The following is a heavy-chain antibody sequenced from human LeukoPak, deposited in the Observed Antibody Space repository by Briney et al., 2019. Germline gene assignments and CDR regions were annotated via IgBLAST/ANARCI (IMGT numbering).Heavy chain of an antibody. CDR1: GGSISGYY. CDR2: IYYRGST. D-gene: IGHD3-22*01. J-gene: IGHJ4*01. CDR3: ARHYYDSSGYYYFDY. V-gene: IGHV4-59*08. Sequence: TSETLSLTCTLSGGSISGYYWSWIRQPPGKGVEYIGYIYYRGSTDYNPFLKSRITISVDTSKNQSSLKLSSVAAADTAVYYCARHYYDSSGYYYFDYWGQGTLVTVSS.